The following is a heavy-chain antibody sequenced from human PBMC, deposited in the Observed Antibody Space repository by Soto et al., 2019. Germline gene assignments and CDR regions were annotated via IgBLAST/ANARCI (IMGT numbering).Heavy chain of an antibody. Sequence: GASVPVSCQASGYTFPSYVINWVRQASGRGLEWMGWMNPNSGNTGYAQKFQGRVTMTSNTSISTAYMELSSLRAEDTAVYYCARGSGGATGGYYGMDVWGQGTPVTVSS. CDR2: MNPNSGNT. D-gene: IGHD1-26*01. CDR1: GYTFPSYV. J-gene: IGHJ6*02. CDR3: ARGSGGATGGYYGMDV. V-gene: IGHV1-8*01.